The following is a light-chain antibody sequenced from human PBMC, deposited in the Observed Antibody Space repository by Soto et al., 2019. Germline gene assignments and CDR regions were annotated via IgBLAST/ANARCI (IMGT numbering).Light chain of an antibody. Sequence: ALTQPASVSGSPGQSITISCTGTSSDVGGYNYVSWYQQHPGKAPKLMIYYVSHRPSGVSNRFSGSKSGNTASLTISGLQAEDEADYYCSSYTSINSYVFGTGTKLTVL. CDR3: SSYTSINSYV. V-gene: IGLV2-14*03. CDR2: YVS. J-gene: IGLJ1*01. CDR1: SSDVGGYNY.